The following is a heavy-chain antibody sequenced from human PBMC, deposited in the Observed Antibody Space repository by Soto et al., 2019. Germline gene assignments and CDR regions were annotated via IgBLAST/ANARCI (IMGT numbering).Heavy chain of an antibody. CDR1: GYTFTSYD. CDR2: MNPDSGNT. V-gene: IGHV1-8*01. D-gene: IGHD3-10*01. Sequence: QVQLVQSGAEVRTPGASVKVSCKASGYTFTSYDINWVRQATGQGPEWMGWMNPDSGNTGYVQKCQRRYXXTXNXDISTAYMELSSLRSEDTAVYYCARSVGGSNVNFDYWGQGTLVTVSS. CDR3: ARSVGGSNVNFDY. J-gene: IGHJ4*02.